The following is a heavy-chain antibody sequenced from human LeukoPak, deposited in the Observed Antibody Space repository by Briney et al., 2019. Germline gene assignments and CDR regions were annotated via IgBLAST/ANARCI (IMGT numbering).Heavy chain of an antibody. CDR1: GGSFSGYY. D-gene: IGHD5-18*01. CDR2: IYYSGST. CDR3: ARLMDTAMVAPFDY. J-gene: IGHJ4*02. V-gene: IGHV4-59*01. Sequence: SETLSLTCAVYGGSFSGYYWSWIRQPPGKGLEWIGYIYYSGSTNYNPSLKSRVTISVDTSKNQFSLKLSSVTAADTAVYYCARLMDTAMVAPFDYWGQGTLVTVSS.